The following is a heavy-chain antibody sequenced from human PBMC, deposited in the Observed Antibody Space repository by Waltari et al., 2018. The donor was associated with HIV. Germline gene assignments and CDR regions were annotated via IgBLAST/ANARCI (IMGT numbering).Heavy chain of an antibody. J-gene: IGHJ6*02. D-gene: IGHD2-15*01. V-gene: IGHV3-23*01. Sequence: EVQLLESGGGLVQPGGSLRLSWAASGFTFSSYAMSWVRQAPGKGLEWVSAISDSGGSTYYADSVKGRCTISRDNSKSTLYLQMNSLRAQDTAVYYCAKDFCSSYCSGGSCYSADYSGMDVWGQGTTVTVSS. CDR1: GFTFSSYA. CDR3: AKDFCSSYCSGGSCYSADYSGMDV. CDR2: ISDSGGST.